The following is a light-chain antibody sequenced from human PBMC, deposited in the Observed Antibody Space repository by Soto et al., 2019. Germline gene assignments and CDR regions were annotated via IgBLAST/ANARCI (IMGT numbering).Light chain of an antibody. CDR1: QGISNY. V-gene: IGKV1-27*01. CDR2: AAS. Sequence: DIQMTQSPSSLSASVGDRVTITCRASQGISNYLAWYQQKPGKVPKLLIYAASTLQSGVPSRFSGSGSGTDFTLTISSLQPEDVATYYCQKYNSALSLTFGVWSKVEIK. J-gene: IGKJ4*01. CDR3: QKYNSALSLT.